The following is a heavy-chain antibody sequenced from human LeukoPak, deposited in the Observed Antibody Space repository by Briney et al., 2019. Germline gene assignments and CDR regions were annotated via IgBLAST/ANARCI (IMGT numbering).Heavy chain of an antibody. CDR3: AKEQRSSWYYFDY. Sequence: PGGSLRLSCAASGFTFSSYGMHWVRQAPGKGLEWVAFIRYDGSNKYYADSVKGRFTISRDNSKNTLYLQMNSLRAEDTAVYYCAKEQRSSWYYFDYWGQGTLVTVSS. CDR1: GFTFSSYG. CDR2: IRYDGSNK. J-gene: IGHJ4*02. D-gene: IGHD6-13*01. V-gene: IGHV3-30*02.